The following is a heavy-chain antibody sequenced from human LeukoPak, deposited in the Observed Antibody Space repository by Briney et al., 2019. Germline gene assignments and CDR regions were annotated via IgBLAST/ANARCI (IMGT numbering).Heavy chain of an antibody. CDR3: AKLSGSGSYYGNWFDP. V-gene: IGHV3-23*01. J-gene: IGHJ5*02. CDR2: ISGSGGST. D-gene: IGHD3-10*01. CDR1: GFTFSSYA. Sequence: PGGSLRPSCPASGFTFSSYAMSWVRQAPGKGLEWVSAISGSGGSTYYADSVKGRFTISRDNSKNTLYLQMNSLRAEDTTVYYCAKLSGSGSYYGNWFDPWGQRTLVTVSS.